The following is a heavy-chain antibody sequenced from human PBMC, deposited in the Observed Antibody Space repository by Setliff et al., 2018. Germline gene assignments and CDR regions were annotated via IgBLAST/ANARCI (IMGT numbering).Heavy chain of an antibody. CDR1: GYTFTTYG. CDR2: ISAYNGNT. D-gene: IGHD6-19*01. Sequence: GASVKVSCKASGYTFTTYGVAWVRQAPGQGLEWMGWISAYNGNTNYALKLQDRVIMTADTYTNSVYLDLRSLRSDDSAMYYCTRGQRAWSYWGQGTLVTVSS. V-gene: IGHV1-18*01. J-gene: IGHJ4*02. CDR3: TRGQRAWSY.